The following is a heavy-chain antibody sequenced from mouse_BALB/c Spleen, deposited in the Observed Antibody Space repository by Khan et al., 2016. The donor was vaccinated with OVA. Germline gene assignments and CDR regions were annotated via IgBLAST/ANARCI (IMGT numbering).Heavy chain of an antibody. CDR1: GFSLTNYG. D-gene: IGHD2-10*01. V-gene: IGHV2-6-1*01. CDR2: ICRDGSS. Sequence: QVQLKESGPGLVAPSQTLSITCTISGFSLTNYGVHWVRQPPGKGLEWLVLICRDGSSTYYSDIISSLTICTDDTTSHAFYQLHSILTADASMYFRARQTYYHDNSMDYWGQGTSVTVSS. CDR3: ARQTYYHDNSMDY. J-gene: IGHJ4*01.